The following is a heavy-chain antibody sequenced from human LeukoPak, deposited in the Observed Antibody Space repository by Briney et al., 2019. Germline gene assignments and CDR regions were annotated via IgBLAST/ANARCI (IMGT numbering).Heavy chain of an antibody. Sequence: GGSLRLSCAASGFTFRSYSMNWVRQAPGKGLEWVSYISSSSSTIYYADSVKGRFTISRDNGKNSLYLQMNSLRAEDTAVYYCAKGSDYYDSSGYPSDYWGQGTLVTVSS. CDR1: GFTFRSYS. J-gene: IGHJ4*02. CDR3: AKGSDYYDSSGYPSDY. D-gene: IGHD3-22*01. CDR2: ISSSSSTI. V-gene: IGHV3-48*01.